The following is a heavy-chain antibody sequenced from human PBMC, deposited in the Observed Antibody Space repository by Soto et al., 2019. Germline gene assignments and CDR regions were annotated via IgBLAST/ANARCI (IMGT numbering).Heavy chain of an antibody. CDR2: ISYNGNNK. CDR3: AKDRGHLAVAAITGGGDFDK. Sequence: QIQLVESGGGVVQPGTSQKLSCTASGFALSSYGMHWVRQAPGKGLEWVSVISYNGNNKYYADSVRGRFTISRDNSRITLYLQMDSLRPEDTAVYYCAKDRGHLAVAAITGGGDFDKWGQGTTVTVSS. CDR1: GFALSSYG. D-gene: IGHD6-19*01. V-gene: IGHV3-30*18. J-gene: IGHJ3*01.